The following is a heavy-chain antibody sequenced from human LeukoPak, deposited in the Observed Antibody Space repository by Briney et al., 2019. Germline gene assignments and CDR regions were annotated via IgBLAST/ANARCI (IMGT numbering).Heavy chain of an antibody. J-gene: IGHJ5*02. CDR2: TYYRSKWYN. CDR1: GDSVSSNSAA. D-gene: IGHD5-18*01. CDR3: VRGTALAGFDP. V-gene: IGHV6-1*01. Sequence: SQTLTLTCAISGDSVSSNSAAWNWIRQSPSSGLEWLGKTYYRSKWYNDYAVSVKSRITINPDTSKNQFSLQLNSVTPEDTAVYYCVRGTALAGFDPWGQGTLVTVSS.